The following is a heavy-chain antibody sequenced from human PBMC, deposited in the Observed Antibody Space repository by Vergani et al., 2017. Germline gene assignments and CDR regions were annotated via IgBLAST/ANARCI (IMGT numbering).Heavy chain of an antibody. Sequence: EVQLLESGGGLVQPGGSLRLSCAASGFTFSSYAMSWVRQAPGKGLEWVSAISGSGGSTYYADSVKGRFTISRDNSKNTLYLQMNSLRAEDTAVYYCARASYSSGWSDLDPWGQGTLVTVSS. CDR1: GFTFSSYA. CDR3: ARASYSSGWSDLDP. J-gene: IGHJ5*02. CDR2: ISGSGGST. D-gene: IGHD6-19*01. V-gene: IGHV3-23*01.